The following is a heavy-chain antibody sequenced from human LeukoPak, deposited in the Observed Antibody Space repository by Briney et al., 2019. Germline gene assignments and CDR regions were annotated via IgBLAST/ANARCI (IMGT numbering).Heavy chain of an antibody. D-gene: IGHD2-15*01. CDR1: GFTFSTCG. Sequence: PGGSLRLSCAASGFTFSTCGMSWVRQAPGKGLEWVSAITGSGGYTVRDSAKGRFTISRDNSKNTLYLQMNSLRAEDTAVYHCAKNLLGSEAYSWHFDLWGRGTLVTVSS. CDR3: AKNLLGSEAYSWHFDL. J-gene: IGHJ2*01. CDR2: ITGSGGY. V-gene: IGHV3-23*01.